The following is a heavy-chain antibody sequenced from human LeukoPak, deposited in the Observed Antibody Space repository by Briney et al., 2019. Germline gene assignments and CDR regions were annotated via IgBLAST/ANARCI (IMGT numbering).Heavy chain of an antibody. J-gene: IGHJ4*02. V-gene: IGHV1-69*05. CDR1: GGTFSSYA. CDR2: IIPIFGTA. D-gene: IGHD6-13*01. Sequence: SVKVSCKASGGTFSSYAISWVRQAPGQGLEWMGGIIPIFGTANYAQKFQGRVTITTDESTSTAYMELSSLRAEDTALYYCAKDRRGSITAVGSALDYWGQGTLVTVSS. CDR3: AKDRRGSITAVGSALDY.